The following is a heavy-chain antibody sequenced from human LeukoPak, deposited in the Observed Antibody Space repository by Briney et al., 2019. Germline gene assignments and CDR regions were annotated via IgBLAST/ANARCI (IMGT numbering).Heavy chain of an antibody. CDR1: GFTFDDYA. V-gene: IGHV3-9*01. J-gene: IGHJ6*02. CDR2: ISWNSGSI. Sequence: PEGSLRLSCAASGFTFDDYAMHWVRQAPGKGLEWVSGISWNSGSIGYADSVKGRFTISRDNAKNSLYLQMNSLRAEDTALYYCAKGRLGGMDVWGQGTTVTVSS. CDR3: AKGRLGGMDV. D-gene: IGHD3-16*01.